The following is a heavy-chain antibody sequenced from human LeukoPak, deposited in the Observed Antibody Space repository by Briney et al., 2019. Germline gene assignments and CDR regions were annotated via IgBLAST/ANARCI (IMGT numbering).Heavy chain of an antibody. CDR3: AKGRVSGSGWYPYYYGMDV. CDR2: ISYDGSNK. V-gene: IGHV3-30*18. J-gene: IGHJ6*02. Sequence: GGSLRLSCAASGFTFSSYGMHWVRQAPGKGLEWVAVISYDGSNKYYADSVKGRFTISRDNSKNTLYLQTNSLRAEDTAVYYCAKGRVSGSGWYPYYYGMDVWGQGTTVTVSS. CDR1: GFTFSSYG. D-gene: IGHD6-19*01.